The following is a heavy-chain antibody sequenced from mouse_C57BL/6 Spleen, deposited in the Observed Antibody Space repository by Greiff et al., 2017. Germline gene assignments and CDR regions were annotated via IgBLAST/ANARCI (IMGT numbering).Heavy chain of an antibody. CDR3: ARVGGYYGDDWYFDV. D-gene: IGHD2-13*01. J-gene: IGHJ1*03. V-gene: IGHV1-81*01. Sequence: QVQLQQSGAELARPGASVKLSCKASGYTFTSYGISWVKQRTGQSLEWIGEFYPRSGNTYYNEKFKGQATLTADKSSSTSYLVLRSLTSEDSAVYFCARVGGYYGDDWYFDVWGTGTTVTVSS. CDR1: GYTFTSYG. CDR2: FYPRSGNT.